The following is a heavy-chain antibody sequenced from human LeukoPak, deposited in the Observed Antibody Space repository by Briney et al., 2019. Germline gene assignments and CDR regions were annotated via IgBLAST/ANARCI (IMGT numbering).Heavy chain of an antibody. J-gene: IGHJ5*02. CDR1: GGSISSYY. CDR3: ARDLGPGNWFDP. CDR2: IYYGGST. D-gene: IGHD1-1*01. Sequence: SETLSLTCTVSGGSISSYYWSWIRQPPGKGLEWIGYIYYGGSTNYNPSLKSRVTISVDTSKNQFSLKLSSVTAADTAVYYCARDLGPGNWFDPWGQGTLVTVSS. V-gene: IGHV4-59*01.